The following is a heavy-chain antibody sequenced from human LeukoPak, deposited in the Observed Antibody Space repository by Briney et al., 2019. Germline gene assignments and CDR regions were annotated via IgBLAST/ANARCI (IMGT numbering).Heavy chain of an antibody. V-gene: IGHV4-39*07. CDR2: IYYGGIT. CDR1: GGSVTTSSFY. D-gene: IGHD2-2*01. Sequence: SETLSLTCTLSGGSVTTSSFYWAWIRQPPGKGLECIGTIYYGGITYYHSSLKSRVTISVDTSKNQFSLKLNSVTAADTAVYFCAKSGPAAGRPDAFDIWGQGTMVTVSS. CDR3: AKSGPAAGRPDAFDI. J-gene: IGHJ3*02.